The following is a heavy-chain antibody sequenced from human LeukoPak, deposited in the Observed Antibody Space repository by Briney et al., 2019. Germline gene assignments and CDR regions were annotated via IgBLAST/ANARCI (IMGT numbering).Heavy chain of an antibody. Sequence: GGSLRLSCAASGFTFSTYEVNWVRQAPGKGLEWVSYISSSGSTIYYADSVKGRFTISRDNAKNSLYLQMNSLRVEDTAVYYCARNSLRYFDWSTTDFDYWGQGTLVTVSS. CDR3: ARNSLRYFDWSTTDFDY. CDR1: GFTFSTYE. CDR2: ISSSGSTI. D-gene: IGHD3-9*01. J-gene: IGHJ4*02. V-gene: IGHV3-48*03.